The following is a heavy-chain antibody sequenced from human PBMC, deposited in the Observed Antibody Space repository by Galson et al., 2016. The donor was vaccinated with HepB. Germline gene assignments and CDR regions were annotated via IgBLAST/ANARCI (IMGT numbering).Heavy chain of an antibody. D-gene: IGHD3-3*01. CDR3: ARLTVFGVVTPDS. Sequence: ETLSLTCTVSGGSINGYYWSWIRQPPGKGLEWIGDIYYSGGTNYNSSLKSRVTISVETSKHQLSLKLTSVTAADTAVYYCARLTVFGVVTPDSWGQGTLVTVSS. CDR2: IYYSGGT. CDR1: GGSINGYY. V-gene: IGHV4-59*01. J-gene: IGHJ5*01.